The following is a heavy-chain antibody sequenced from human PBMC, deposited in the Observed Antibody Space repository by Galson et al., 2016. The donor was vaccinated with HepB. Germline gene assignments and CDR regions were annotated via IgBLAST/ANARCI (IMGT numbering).Heavy chain of an antibody. Sequence: SLRLSCAASGFTFSSYGLHWVRQAPGKGLEWVAVISYDGSNKFYADSVKGRFTISRDNSKNTLYLQMNSLRAEDTAVYCCAKDRTPFAFLWFGEFDYWGQGTLVTASS. J-gene: IGHJ4*02. D-gene: IGHD3-10*01. CDR3: AKDRTPFAFLWFGEFDY. V-gene: IGHV3-30*18. CDR2: ISYDGSNK. CDR1: GFTFSSYG.